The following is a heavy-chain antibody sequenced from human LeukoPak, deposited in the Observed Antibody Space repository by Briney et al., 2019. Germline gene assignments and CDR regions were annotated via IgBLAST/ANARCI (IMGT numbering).Heavy chain of an antibody. Sequence: PGGSLRLSCAASGFTFSDYYMSWIRQAPGKGLEWVSYISSSGSTIYYADSVKGRFTISSDNAKKSLYLQMNSLSAEDTAVYYCARGRYSYGLAVDELLDYWGQGTLVTVSS. CDR2: ISSSGSTI. CDR3: ARGRYSYGLAVDELLDY. CDR1: GFTFSDYY. J-gene: IGHJ4*02. D-gene: IGHD5-18*01. V-gene: IGHV3-11*01.